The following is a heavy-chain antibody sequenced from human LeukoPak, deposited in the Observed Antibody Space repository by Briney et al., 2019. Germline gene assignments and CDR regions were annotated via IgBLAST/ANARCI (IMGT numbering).Heavy chain of an antibody. J-gene: IGHJ4*02. V-gene: IGHV3-7*01. CDR2: IKPDGSEE. CDR3: AINTVSAAGDS. D-gene: IGHD6-13*01. CDR1: GFTFSSYW. Sequence: GGSLRLSCAASGFTFSSYWMTWVRQAPGKGLEWVANIKPDGSEEYYVDSVKGRFTISRDNARTLLYLQMAGLRAEDTAIYYCAINTVSAAGDSWGQGTLVTVSS.